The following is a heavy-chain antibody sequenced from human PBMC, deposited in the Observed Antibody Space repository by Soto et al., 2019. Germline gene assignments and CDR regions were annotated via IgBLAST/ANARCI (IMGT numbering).Heavy chain of an antibody. Sequence: LGCASSRVTLCISAVPGVRKTTGKGLEWVAVISYDGSNKYYADSVKGRFTISRDNSKNTLYLQMNSLRAEDTAVYYCAREPDPSSYDDSSGYYYGMDVWRQGTTVTVSS. CDR1: RVTLCISA. D-gene: IGHD3-22*01. J-gene: IGHJ6*02. CDR3: AREPDPSSYDDSSGYYYGMDV. CDR2: ISYDGSNK. V-gene: IGHV3-30-3*01.